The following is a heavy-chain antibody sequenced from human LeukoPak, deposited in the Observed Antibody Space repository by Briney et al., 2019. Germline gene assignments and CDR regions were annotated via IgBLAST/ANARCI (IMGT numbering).Heavy chain of an antibody. CDR3: ASFRWGVGFEY. D-gene: IGHD3-16*01. Sequence: SETLSLTCAVYGGSFSGYYWSCIRQPPGKGLEWIGEINHSGSTNYNPSLKSRLTISVDTSKNQFSLKLNSVTAAGTAVYYCASFRWGVGFEYWGQGTLVTVSS. J-gene: IGHJ4*02. CDR2: INHSGST. CDR1: GGSFSGYY. V-gene: IGHV4-34*01.